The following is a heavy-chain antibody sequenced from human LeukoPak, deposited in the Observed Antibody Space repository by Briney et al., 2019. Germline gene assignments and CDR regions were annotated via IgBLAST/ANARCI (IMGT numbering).Heavy chain of an antibody. V-gene: IGHV3-66*01. D-gene: IGHD2-15*01. CDR3: ARERYCSGGSCYSVGYFDY. CDR2: IYSGGST. Sequence: PGGSLRLSCAASGFTVSSNYMSWVRQAPGKGLEWVSVIYSGGSTYYADSVKGRFTISRDNPKNTLYLQMNSLRAEDTAVYYCARERYCSGGSCYSVGYFDYWGQGTLVTVSS. J-gene: IGHJ4*02. CDR1: GFTVSSNY.